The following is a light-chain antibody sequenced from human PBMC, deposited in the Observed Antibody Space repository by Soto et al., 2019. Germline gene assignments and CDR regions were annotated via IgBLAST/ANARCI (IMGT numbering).Light chain of an antibody. Sequence: QSALTQPASVSGSPGQSITISCTGSSSDVGGYDYVCWYQQYPGKAPKLIIYAVTDRPSGVSNRFSGSKSGNTASLIISGLQGEDEADYYCSSYTTSSTVVFGGGTQLTVL. CDR2: AVT. V-gene: IGLV2-14*03. CDR3: SSYTTSSTVV. J-gene: IGLJ2*01. CDR1: SSDVGGYDY.